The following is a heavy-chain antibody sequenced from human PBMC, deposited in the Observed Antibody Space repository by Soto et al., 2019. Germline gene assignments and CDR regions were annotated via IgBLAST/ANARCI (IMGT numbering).Heavy chain of an antibody. CDR2: IYHSGST. Sequence: SETLSLTCAVSGGSISSGGYSWSWIRQPPGKGLEWIGYIYHSGSTYYNPSLKSRVTISVDRSKNQFSLKLSSVTAADTAVYYCARGGSYGGNRGDDAFDIWGQGTMVTVSS. CDR1: GGSISSGGYS. D-gene: IGHD4-17*01. CDR3: ARGGSYGGNRGDDAFDI. J-gene: IGHJ3*02. V-gene: IGHV4-30-2*01.